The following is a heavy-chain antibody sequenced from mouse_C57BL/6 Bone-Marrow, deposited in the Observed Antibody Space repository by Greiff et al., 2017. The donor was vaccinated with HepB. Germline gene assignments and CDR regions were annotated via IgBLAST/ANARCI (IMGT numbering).Heavy chain of an antibody. D-gene: IGHD1-1*01. CDR3: ARAPPSTTVAG. J-gene: IGHJ3*02. Sequence: EVKLQESGPGLVKPSQSLSLSCSVTGYSITSGYYWNWIRQFPGNKLEWMGYISYDGSNNYNPSLKNRIAITRDTSKNQFFLKLNSVTTEDTATYYWARAPPSTTVAGWGQGTLVTVSA. CDR1: GYSITSGYY. V-gene: IGHV3-6*01. CDR2: ISYDGSN.